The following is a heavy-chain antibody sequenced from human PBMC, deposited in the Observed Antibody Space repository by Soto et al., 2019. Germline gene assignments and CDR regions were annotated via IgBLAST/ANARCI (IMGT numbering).Heavy chain of an antibody. CDR3: ARGRMGPYYYYGMDV. D-gene: IGHD2-8*01. Sequence: PSETLSLTCTVSGGSISSSSYYWGWIRQPPGKGLEWIGSIFYSGTTYYNPSLKSRVTISVDTSKNQFSLKLSSVTAADTAVYYCARGRMGPYYYYGMDVWGQGTTVTVSS. J-gene: IGHJ6*02. V-gene: IGHV4-39*01. CDR2: IFYSGTT. CDR1: GGSISSSSYY.